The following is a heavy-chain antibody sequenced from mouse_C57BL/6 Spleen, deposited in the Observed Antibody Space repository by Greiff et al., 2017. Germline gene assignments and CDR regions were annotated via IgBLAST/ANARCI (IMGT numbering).Heavy chain of an antibody. D-gene: IGHD4-1*01. Sequence: VQLVESGGGLVKPGGSLKLSCAASGFTFSDYGMHWVRQAPEKGLEWVPYISSGSSTIYYADQVKGRFTISRDNAKNTLFLQMTSLRSEDTAMYYCARDWGDYWGQGTSVTVSS. J-gene: IGHJ4*01. CDR2: ISSGSSTI. CDR3: ARDWGDY. V-gene: IGHV5-17*01. CDR1: GFTFSDYG.